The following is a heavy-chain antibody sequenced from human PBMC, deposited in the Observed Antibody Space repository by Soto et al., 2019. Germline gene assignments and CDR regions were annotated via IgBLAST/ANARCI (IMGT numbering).Heavy chain of an antibody. CDR2: IYYSGST. J-gene: IGHJ3*02. CDR3: ARRGKTGYCSGDTCYSGALDI. Sequence: ETLSRTCPVSGGSISSYYWSGIRQPPGKGLEWIGYIYYSGSTNYNPSLKSRVTISIDTSKNQFPLKLSSVTAADTAVYYCARRGKTGYCSGDTCYSGALDIWGQGTMVNVSS. CDR1: GGSISSYY. D-gene: IGHD2-15*01. V-gene: IGHV4-59*08.